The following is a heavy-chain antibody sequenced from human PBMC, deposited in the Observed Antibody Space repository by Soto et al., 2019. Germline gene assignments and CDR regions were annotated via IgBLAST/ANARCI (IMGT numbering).Heavy chain of an antibody. CDR1: GYTFSSYG. CDR3: ARGDSLDV. CDR2: ISAYSGNT. V-gene: IGHV1-18*01. J-gene: IGHJ6*02. Sequence: QVQLVQSGAEVKKPGASVKVSCKASGYTFSSYGISWVRQAPGQGLEWMGWISAYSGNTNYAQKPXGXVXXTTDTSTSTAYMELRSLRSDDTSVYYCARGDSLDVWGQGTTVTVSS. D-gene: IGHD2-21*01.